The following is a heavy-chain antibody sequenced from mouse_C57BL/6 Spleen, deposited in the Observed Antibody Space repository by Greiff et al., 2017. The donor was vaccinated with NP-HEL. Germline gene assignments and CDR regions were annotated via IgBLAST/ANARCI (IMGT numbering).Heavy chain of an antibody. V-gene: IGHV7-3*01. CDR1: GFTFTDYY. D-gene: IGHD4-1*01. CDR2: IRNKANGYTT. J-gene: IGHJ1*03. CDR3: ARSSSGTDWYFDV. Sequence: EVKLQESGGGLVQPGGSLSLSCAASGFTFTDYYMSWVRQPPGKALEWLGFIRNKANGYTTEYSASVKGRFTISRDNSQSILYLQMNALRAEDSATYYCARSSSGTDWYFDVWGTGTTVTVSS.